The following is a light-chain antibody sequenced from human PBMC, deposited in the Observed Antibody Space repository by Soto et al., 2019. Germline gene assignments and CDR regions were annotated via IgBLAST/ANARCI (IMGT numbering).Light chain of an antibody. CDR3: QQRYAWPPIT. CDR1: RSVRSY. J-gene: IGKJ5*01. Sequence: EIVLTQSPATLSLSPGERATLSCRASRSVRSYLAWYQQKPGQAPRFLIYDASNRAAGIPARFSGSGSETDFTLTISNLEPEDFAVYYCQQRYAWPPITFGQGTRLEIK. CDR2: DAS. V-gene: IGKV3-11*01.